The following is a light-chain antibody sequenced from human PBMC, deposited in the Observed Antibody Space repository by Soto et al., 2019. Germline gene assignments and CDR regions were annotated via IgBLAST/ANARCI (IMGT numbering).Light chain of an antibody. Sequence: EIVMTQSPATLSVSPGEGATLSCRASQNVNSNLAWYQQKPGQTPRFIIYGASSRATGIPARFTGSGSGTEFTLTISSLQSEDFAVYYCQQYNNWPRTFGQGTKVEVK. CDR3: QQYNNWPRT. CDR2: GAS. V-gene: IGKV3-15*01. CDR1: QNVNSN. J-gene: IGKJ1*01.